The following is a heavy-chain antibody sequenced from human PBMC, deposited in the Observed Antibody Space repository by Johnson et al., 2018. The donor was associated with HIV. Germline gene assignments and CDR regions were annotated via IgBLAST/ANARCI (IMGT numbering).Heavy chain of an antibody. J-gene: IGHJ3*02. V-gene: IGHV3-66*01. Sequence: MQLVESGGDLVQPGGSLRLSCAASGFTVSGNYMSWVRQAPGKGLEWVSVIYSGGSTQYADFVKGRFSISRDTSKNTVYLQMNSLRVEDTALYYCASVRRGALDIWGQGTMVTVSS. CDR1: GFTVSGNY. D-gene: IGHD3-10*02. CDR2: IYSGGST. CDR3: ASVRRGALDI.